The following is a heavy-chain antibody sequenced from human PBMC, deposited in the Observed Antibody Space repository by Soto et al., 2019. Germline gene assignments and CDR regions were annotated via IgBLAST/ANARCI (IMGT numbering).Heavy chain of an antibody. D-gene: IGHD3-3*01. CDR1: GYTFTGYY. CDR2: INPNSGGT. CDR3: ATDQYDFRSGSPIPFDY. Sequence: GASVKVSCKASGYTFTGYYMHWVRQAPGQGLEWMGWINPNSGGTNYAQKFQGRVTMTRDTSISTAYMELSRLRSDDTAVYYCATDQYDFRSGSPIPFDYWGPGHLVAVSS. J-gene: IGHJ4*02. V-gene: IGHV1-2*02.